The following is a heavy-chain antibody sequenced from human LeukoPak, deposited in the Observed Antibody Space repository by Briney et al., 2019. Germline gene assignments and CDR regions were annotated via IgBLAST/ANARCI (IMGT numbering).Heavy chain of an antibody. D-gene: IGHD2-21*02. CDR3: ATGGVTPRYYYMDV. Sequence: ASVKVSCKASGYTFTGYYMHWVRQAPGQGLEWMGWINPISGGTNYAQKFQGRVTMTRDTSISTAYMELSRLRSDDTAVYYCATGGVTPRYYYMDVWGKGTTVTVSS. J-gene: IGHJ6*03. CDR2: INPISGGT. CDR1: GYTFTGYY. V-gene: IGHV1-2*02.